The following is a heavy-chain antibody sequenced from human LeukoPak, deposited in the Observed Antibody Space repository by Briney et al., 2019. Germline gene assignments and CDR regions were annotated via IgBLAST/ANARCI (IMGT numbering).Heavy chain of an antibody. Sequence: NPSETLSLTCAVYGGSFSGYYWSWIRQPPGEGLEWIGEINHSGSTNYNPSLKSRVTISVDTSKNQFSLKLSSVTAADTAVYYCASHTYYDFWSGYSLYFDYWGQGTLVTVSS. CDR1: GGSFSGYY. V-gene: IGHV4-34*01. CDR3: ASHTYYDFWSGYSLYFDY. D-gene: IGHD3-3*01. CDR2: INHSGST. J-gene: IGHJ4*02.